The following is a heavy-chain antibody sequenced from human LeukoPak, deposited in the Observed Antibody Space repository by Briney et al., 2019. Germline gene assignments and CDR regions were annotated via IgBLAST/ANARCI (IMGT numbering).Heavy chain of an antibody. J-gene: IGHJ3*02. D-gene: IGHD3-22*01. CDR2: IWYDGSNT. CDR1: GFTFSSHG. Sequence: GGSLRLSCAASGFTFSSHGMHWVRQAPGKGLEWVGSIWYDGSNTYHADSVKGRLTISRDNPKNTLYLQMNSLRAEDTAVYYCARGEQYSYHSSGPKSSDALGIWGQGTMVTVSS. CDR3: ARGEQYSYHSSGPKSSDALGI. V-gene: IGHV3-33*01.